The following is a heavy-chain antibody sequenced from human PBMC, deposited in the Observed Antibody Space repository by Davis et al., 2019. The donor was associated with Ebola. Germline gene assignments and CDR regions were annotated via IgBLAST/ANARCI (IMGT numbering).Heavy chain of an antibody. CDR2: ISYDGSNK. V-gene: IGHV3-30*04. J-gene: IGHJ4*02. Sequence: GGSLRLSCAASGFTFSSYAMHWVRQAPGKGLEWVAVISYDGSNKYYADSVKGRFTISRGNSENTLNLQMNSLRAEDTAVYYCARIPHSSSWYYYFDYWGQGTLVTVSS. D-gene: IGHD6-13*01. CDR1: GFTFSSYA. CDR3: ARIPHSSSWYYYFDY.